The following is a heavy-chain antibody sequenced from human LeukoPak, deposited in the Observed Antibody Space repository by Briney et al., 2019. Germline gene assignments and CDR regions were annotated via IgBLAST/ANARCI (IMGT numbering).Heavy chain of an antibody. CDR2: ISCNSGSI. D-gene: IGHD3-3*01. V-gene: IGHV3-9*01. Sequence: PGGSLRLSCAASGFTFDDYAMHWVRQAPGKGLEWVSGISCNSGSIGYADSVKGRFTISRDNAKNSLYLQMNSLRAEDTALYYCAKDYHYYDRFSWFDPWGQGTLVTVSS. CDR1: GFTFDDYA. J-gene: IGHJ5*02. CDR3: AKDYHYYDRFSWFDP.